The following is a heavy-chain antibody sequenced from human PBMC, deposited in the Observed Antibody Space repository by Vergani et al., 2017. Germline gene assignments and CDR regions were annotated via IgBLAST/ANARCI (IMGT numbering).Heavy chain of an antibody. J-gene: IGHJ6*02. Sequence: QVQVVESGGGVVHPGGSMRLSCTASGFTLSSYGVHWVRQVPGRGLESVTFMGPDENYGHFPDSVKGRFTVSRDTSKDTLFLQMNGLRPEDTGTYFCAKKGGSLYYYGVDVWGQGTTITVSS. CDR2: MGPDENYG. CDR1: GFTLSSYG. CDR3: AKKGGSLYYYGVDV. D-gene: IGHD1-26*01. V-gene: IGHV3-30*02.